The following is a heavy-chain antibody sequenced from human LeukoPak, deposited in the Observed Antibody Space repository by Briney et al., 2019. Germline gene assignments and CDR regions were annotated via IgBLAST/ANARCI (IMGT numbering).Heavy chain of an antibody. J-gene: IGHJ4*02. CDR2: ITGSGSST. Sequence: GGSLRLSCAASGFTFSSYAMSWVRQAPGKGLEWVSSITGSGSSTYYADSVRGRFTISRDNSKNVLYLQMNSLRAEDTALYYCAKDQNTAATAPFDYWGQGTLVTVSS. CDR1: GFTFSSYA. D-gene: IGHD6-25*01. CDR3: AKDQNTAATAPFDY. V-gene: IGHV3-23*01.